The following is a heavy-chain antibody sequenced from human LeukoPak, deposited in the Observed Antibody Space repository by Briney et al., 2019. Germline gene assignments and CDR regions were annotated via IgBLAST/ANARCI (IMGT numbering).Heavy chain of an antibody. Sequence: PSETLSLTCTVSGGSISSGSYYWSWIRQPAGKGLEWIGRIYTSGSANYNPSLKSRVTISVDTSKNQFSLKLSSVTAADTAVYYCASLDYYYMDVWGKGTTVTVSS. CDR3: ASLDYYYMDV. CDR2: IYTSGSA. V-gene: IGHV4-61*02. J-gene: IGHJ6*03. CDR1: GGSISSGSYY.